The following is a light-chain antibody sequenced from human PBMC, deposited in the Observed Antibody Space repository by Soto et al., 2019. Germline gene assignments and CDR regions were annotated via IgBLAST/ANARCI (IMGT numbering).Light chain of an antibody. V-gene: IGLV2-11*01. J-gene: IGLJ3*02. CDR3: CSYAGSHTWV. CDR1: SSDVGGYNY. CDR2: DVT. Sequence: QSVLTQPRSVSESPGQSDTISCSGTSSDVGGYNYVSWYQQHPGKAPKLMIYDVTKRPSGVPDRFSGSKSGSTASLTISGLQTEDEADYYCCSYAGSHTWVFGGGTKLTVL.